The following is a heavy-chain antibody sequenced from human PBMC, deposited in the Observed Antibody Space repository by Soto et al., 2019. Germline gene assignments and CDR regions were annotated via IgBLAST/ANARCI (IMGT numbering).Heavy chain of an antibody. D-gene: IGHD4-17*01. CDR2: IYPSDSDT. CDR1: GYSFTSYW. V-gene: IGHV5-51*01. J-gene: IGHJ5*02. CDR3: ARHGFYGDYSSNYFDP. Sequence: GESLKISCKGSGYSFTSYWIAWVRQMPGKGLEYMGIIYPSDSDTRYSPSFQGQVTISADKSISTAYLQWSSLKASDTAIYYCARHGFYGDYSSNYFDPWGQGTLVTVSS.